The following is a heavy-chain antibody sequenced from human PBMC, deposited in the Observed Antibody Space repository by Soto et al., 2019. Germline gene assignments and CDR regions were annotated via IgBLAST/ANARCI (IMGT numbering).Heavy chain of an antibody. J-gene: IGHJ4*02. Sequence: SETLSLTCAVSGGSISSSNWWSWVRQPPGKGLEWIGEIYHSGSTNYNPSLKSRVTISVDKSKNQFSLKLSSVTAADTAVYYCARAVGGYSYTPGTMLRELLPFLDYWGQGTLVTVSS. CDR1: GGSISSSNW. CDR2: IYHSGST. CDR3: ARAVGGYSYTPGTMLRELLPFLDY. D-gene: IGHD5-18*01. V-gene: IGHV4-4*02.